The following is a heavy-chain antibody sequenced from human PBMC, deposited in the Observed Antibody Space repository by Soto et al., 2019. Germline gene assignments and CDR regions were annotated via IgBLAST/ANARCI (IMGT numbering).Heavy chain of an antibody. CDR1: GFSLSTTGMC. J-gene: IGHJ4*02. D-gene: IGHD6-13*01. CDR3: ARLKGGYSSNWWYYFDY. Sequence: GSGPTLVNPTQTLTLTCTFAGFSLSTTGMCVSWVRQPPGKALEWLALIDWDDDKYYSTSLKTRLTISKDTSKNQVVLTMTNMDPVDTATYYCARLKGGYSSNWWYYFDYWGQGTLVTVSS. V-gene: IGHV2-70*20. CDR2: IDWDDDK.